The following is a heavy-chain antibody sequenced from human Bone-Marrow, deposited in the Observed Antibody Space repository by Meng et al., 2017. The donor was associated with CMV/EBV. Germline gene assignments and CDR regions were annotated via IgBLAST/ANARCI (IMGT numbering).Heavy chain of an antibody. J-gene: IGHJ6*02. V-gene: IGHV3-48*03. CDR2: ISSSGSTI. CDR3: ARGDSIRLRYFDWLPPGYYYGMDV. D-gene: IGHD3-9*01. CDR1: GFTFSSYE. Sequence: LSLTCAASGFTFSSYEMNWVRQAPGKGLEWVSYISSSGSTIYYADSVKGRFTISRDNAKNSLYLQMNSPRAEDTAVYYCARGDSIRLRYFDWLPPGYYYGMDVWGQGTTVTVSS.